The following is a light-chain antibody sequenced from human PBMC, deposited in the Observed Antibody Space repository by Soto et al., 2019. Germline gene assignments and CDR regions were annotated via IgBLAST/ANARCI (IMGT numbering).Light chain of an antibody. CDR2: DTT. J-gene: IGLJ3*02. V-gene: IGLV7-46*01. Sequence: QAVVTQEPSLTVSPGGTVTLTCGSSTGGVTSGHYPYWFQQKPGQAPRTLIYDTTSKHSWTPARFSGSLLGGKAALTLSGAQPEDEAEYYCLLSYTGARVFDGGTKLTVL. CDR3: LLSYTGARV. CDR1: TGGVTSGHY.